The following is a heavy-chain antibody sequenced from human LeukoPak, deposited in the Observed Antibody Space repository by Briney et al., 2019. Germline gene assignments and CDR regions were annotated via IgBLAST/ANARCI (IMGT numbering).Heavy chain of an antibody. Sequence: HWASVKVSCKASGYTFTSYGISWVRQAPGQGLEWMGWISAYNGNTNYAQKLQGRVTMTTDTSTSTAYMELRRLRSDDTAVYYCARVLSIAVAGMLGYWGQGTLVTVSS. V-gene: IGHV1-18*01. J-gene: IGHJ4*02. CDR1: GYTFTSYG. CDR3: ARVLSIAVAGMLGY. CDR2: ISAYNGNT. D-gene: IGHD6-19*01.